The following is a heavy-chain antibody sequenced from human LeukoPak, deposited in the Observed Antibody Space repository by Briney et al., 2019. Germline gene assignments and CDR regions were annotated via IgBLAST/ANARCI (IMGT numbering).Heavy chain of an antibody. CDR1: GYTFTSYG. CDR2: ISAYNGNT. Sequence: ASVKVSCKASGYTFTSYGISWVRQAPGQGLEWMGWISAYNGNTNYAQKLQGRVTMTTDTSTSTAYMELRSLRSDNTAVYYCARIPLRELYFDYWGQGTLVTVSS. V-gene: IGHV1-18*01. CDR3: ARIPLRELYFDY. J-gene: IGHJ4*02. D-gene: IGHD1-26*01.